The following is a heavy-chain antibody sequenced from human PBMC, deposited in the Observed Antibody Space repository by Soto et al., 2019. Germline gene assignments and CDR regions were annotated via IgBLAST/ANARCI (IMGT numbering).Heavy chain of an antibody. J-gene: IGHJ4*02. CDR3: ALVGSSGWSPDY. CDR1: GGSIRGHY. CDR2: MFYSGST. D-gene: IGHD6-19*01. V-gene: IGHV4-59*11. Sequence: QVQLQESGPGLVKPSGTLSLTCPVSGGSIRGHYWIWIRPSPGTGLGWIGHMFYSGSTHYNTSLKSRVTLSADRSKNQFSLRLSSVTAADTAVYYCALVGSSGWSPDYWCQGMLVAASS.